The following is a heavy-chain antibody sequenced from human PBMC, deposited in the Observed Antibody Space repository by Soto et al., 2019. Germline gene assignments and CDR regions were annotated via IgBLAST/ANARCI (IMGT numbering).Heavy chain of an antibody. D-gene: IGHD2-15*01. CDR1: GFTVSTNY. V-gene: IGHV3-53*01. CDR3: VVEDLGMEV. J-gene: IGHJ6*02. Sequence: GGSLRLSCAASGFTVSTNYRTWVRQTPGKGLEWVSIIYSNGNTYYADSVKGRFTISRDNSKNTLNLQMNSLRVDDTAVYYCVVEDLGMEVWGQGTTVTVSS. CDR2: IYSNGNT.